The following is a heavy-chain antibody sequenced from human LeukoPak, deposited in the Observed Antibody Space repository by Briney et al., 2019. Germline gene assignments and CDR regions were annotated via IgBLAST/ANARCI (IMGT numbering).Heavy chain of an antibody. V-gene: IGHV3-73*01. CDR3: TRGDYGDYYYMDG. D-gene: IGHD4-17*01. CDR2: IRNKAYSYST. Sequence: GGSLRLSCAASGFTFSGSAIHWVRQASGKGLEWVGRIRNKAYSYSTAYAASMKGRFTVSRDDSKNTAYLQMNSLKTEDTAVYYCTRGDYGDYYYMDGWDKGTTVTVSS. J-gene: IGHJ6*03. CDR1: GFTFSGSA.